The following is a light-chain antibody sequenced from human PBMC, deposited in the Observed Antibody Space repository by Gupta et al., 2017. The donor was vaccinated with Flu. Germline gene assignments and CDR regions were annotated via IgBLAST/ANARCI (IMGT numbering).Light chain of an antibody. Sequence: TSSDVGEYAYVSWYQQHPGNAPKLKIYDVTYRPTGVSNRFSGSKSDNTASLTISGLQPEDEADYFCSSYTGSTTIFGGGTKLTVL. CDR3: SSYTGSTTI. CDR1: SSDVGEYAY. J-gene: IGLJ2*01. V-gene: IGLV2-14*03. CDR2: DVT.